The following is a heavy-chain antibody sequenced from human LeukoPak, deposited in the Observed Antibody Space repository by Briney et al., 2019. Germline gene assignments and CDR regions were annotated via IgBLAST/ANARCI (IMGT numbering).Heavy chain of an antibody. D-gene: IGHD2-2*02. CDR3: AKKGYCSSTSCYSQYYYYYMDV. Sequence: PGGSLRLSCAASGFTFSSYAMSWVRQAPGKGLEWVSAISGSGGSTYYADSVKGRFTISRDNSKNTLYLQMNSLGAEDTAVYYCAKKGYCSSTSCYSQYYYYYMDVWGKGTTVTVSS. CDR2: ISGSGGST. J-gene: IGHJ6*03. CDR1: GFTFSSYA. V-gene: IGHV3-23*01.